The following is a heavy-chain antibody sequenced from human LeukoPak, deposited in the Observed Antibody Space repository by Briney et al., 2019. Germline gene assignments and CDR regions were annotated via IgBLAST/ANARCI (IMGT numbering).Heavy chain of an antibody. Sequence: PGGSLRLSCGASGFTLSSYALSWVRQPLGKGLEWVSAISGSGESTNYADSVKGRFTISRDNSKNTLYLQMNSLTAEDTAVYYCAKERQYLPYDAFDIWGQGTMVTVSS. CDR1: GFTLSSYA. V-gene: IGHV3-23*01. D-gene: IGHD2-2*01. CDR3: AKERQYLPYDAFDI. CDR2: ISGSGEST. J-gene: IGHJ3*02.